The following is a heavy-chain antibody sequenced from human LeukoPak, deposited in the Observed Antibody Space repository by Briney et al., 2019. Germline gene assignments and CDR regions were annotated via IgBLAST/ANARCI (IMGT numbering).Heavy chain of an antibody. Sequence: GGSLRLSCAASGFTFSSYAMSWVRQAPGKGLEWVSVISDNGGSTYYADSVKGRFTISRDNSKNMLYLQMNSLRVEDTAVYYRAKARFGSGWYDNWGQGTLVTVSS. CDR3: AKARFGSGWYDN. CDR1: GFTFSSYA. CDR2: ISDNGGST. V-gene: IGHV3-23*01. J-gene: IGHJ5*02. D-gene: IGHD6-19*01.